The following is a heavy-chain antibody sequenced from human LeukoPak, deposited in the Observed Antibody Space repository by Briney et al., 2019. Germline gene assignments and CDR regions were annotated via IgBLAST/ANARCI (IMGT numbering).Heavy chain of an antibody. Sequence: GGSLRLSCAASGFDFSDYYMSWIRQAPGKGLEWISNIKTTGLTTYYADSVKGRFTISRDSSKNTLYLQMNSLRAEDTAVYYCAKALMVDAFDIWGQGTMVTVSS. J-gene: IGHJ3*02. CDR3: AKALMVDAFDI. CDR1: GFDFSDYY. V-gene: IGHV3-11*04. D-gene: IGHD2-8*01. CDR2: IKTTGLTT.